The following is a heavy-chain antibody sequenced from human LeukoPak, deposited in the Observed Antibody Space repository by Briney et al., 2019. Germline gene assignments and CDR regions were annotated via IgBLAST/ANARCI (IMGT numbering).Heavy chain of an antibody. J-gene: IGHJ1*01. CDR2: IYHSGST. V-gene: IGHV4-4*02. CDR3: AREARSKLKEEYFQH. D-gene: IGHD1-7*01. CDR1: GGSISSSNW. Sequence: KSSGTPSLTCAVSGGSISSSNWWSWVRQPPGKGLEWIGEIYHSGSTNYNQSLKSRVTISVDKSKNQFSLKLSSVTAADTAVYYCAREARSKLKEEYFQHWGQGTLVTVSS.